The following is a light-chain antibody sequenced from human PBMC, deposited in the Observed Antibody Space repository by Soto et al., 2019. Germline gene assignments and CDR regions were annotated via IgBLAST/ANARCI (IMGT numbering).Light chain of an antibody. V-gene: IGKV3-15*01. Sequence: EIVMTQSPATLSVSPGERATLSCRASQSVSSNLAWYQQKPGQAPRLLIYGASTRATGIPARFSGSGSGTEFTLIISSLQSEDFAVYYCQQYNNWPPGFGPGTKVDIK. CDR1: QSVSSN. CDR2: GAS. CDR3: QQYNNWPPG. J-gene: IGKJ3*01.